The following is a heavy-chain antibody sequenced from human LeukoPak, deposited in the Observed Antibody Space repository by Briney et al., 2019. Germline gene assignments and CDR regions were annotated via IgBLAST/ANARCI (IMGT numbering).Heavy chain of an antibody. CDR3: ARETTAAGRTDY. D-gene: IGHD6-25*01. J-gene: IGHJ4*02. CDR2: IYYSGST. CDR1: DASMSSYS. V-gene: IGHV4-59*01. Sequence: SETLSLTCTVSDASMSSYSWSWIRQPPGKGLEWIGYIYYSGSTNYNPSLKSRVTISVDTSKNQFSLKLSSVTAADTAVYYCARETTAAGRTDYWGQGTLVTVSS.